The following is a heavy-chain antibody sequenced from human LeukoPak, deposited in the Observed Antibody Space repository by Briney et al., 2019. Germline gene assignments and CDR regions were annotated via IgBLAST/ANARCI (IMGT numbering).Heavy chain of an antibody. CDR3: ARVFFDYYYYGMDV. J-gene: IGHJ6*02. CDR2: ISSSGSTI. Sequence: GSLRLSCAASGFTFSDYYMSWIRQAPGKGLEWVSYISSSGSTIYYADSVKGRFTISRDNAKNSLYLQMNSLRAEDTAVYYCARVFFDYYYYGMDVWGQGTTVTVSS. CDR1: GFTFSDYY. V-gene: IGHV3-11*01. D-gene: IGHD3-3*01.